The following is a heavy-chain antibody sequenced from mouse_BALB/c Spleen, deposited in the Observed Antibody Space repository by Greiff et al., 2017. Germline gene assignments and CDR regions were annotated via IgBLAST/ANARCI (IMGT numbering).Heavy chain of an antibody. Sequence: EVQLQQSGTVLARPGASVKMSCKASGYIFTSYWMHWVKQRPGQGLEWIGAIYPGNSDTSYNQKFKGKAKLTAVTSASTAYMELSSLTNEDSAVYYCTYYYGSRKPWFAYWGQGTLVTVSA. CDR2: IYPGNSDT. CDR3: TYYYGSRKPWFAY. CDR1: GYIFTSYW. D-gene: IGHD1-1*01. J-gene: IGHJ3*01. V-gene: IGHV1-5*01.